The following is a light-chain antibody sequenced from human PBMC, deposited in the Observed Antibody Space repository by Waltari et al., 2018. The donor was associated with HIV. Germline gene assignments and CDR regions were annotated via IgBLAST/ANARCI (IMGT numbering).Light chain of an antibody. Sequence: QSTLTQPPSASGSPGQSVTISCTGTSSALGVYNYVSWSHQHPGKAPKLIMTEVTKRPSGVPDRFSGSKSGNTASLTVSGLQADDEALYYCSSFAPTNKFYVLFGGGTTLTVL. V-gene: IGLV2-8*01. CDR3: SSFAPTNKFYVL. CDR2: EVT. CDR1: SSALGVYNY. J-gene: IGLJ2*01.